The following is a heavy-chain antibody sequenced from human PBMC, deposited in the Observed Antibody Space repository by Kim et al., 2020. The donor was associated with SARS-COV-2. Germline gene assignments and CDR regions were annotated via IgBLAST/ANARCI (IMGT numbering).Heavy chain of an antibody. CDR2: ISSSGSYK. CDR3: ARDLDDFWIGYGLNVS. V-gene: IGHV3-21*01. Sequence: GGSLRLSCAASGFTFNSYSLNWVRQAPGKGLEWVSSISSSGSYKYYADSVKGRFTISRDNAKNSLYLQMNSLRAEDTAVYYCARDLDDFWIGYGLNVSWG. CDR1: GFTFNSYS. D-gene: IGHD3-3*01. J-gene: IGHJ5*01.